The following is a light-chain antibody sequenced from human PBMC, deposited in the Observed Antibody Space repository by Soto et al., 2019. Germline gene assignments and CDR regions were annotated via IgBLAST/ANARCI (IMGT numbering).Light chain of an antibody. CDR2: GAS. CDR3: QQYATSPWT. V-gene: IGKV3-20*01. Sequence: EIVMTQSRATLSVSPGERATLSCRASQSVSSNLAWYQQKPGQAPRLLIYGASTRATGIPDRFSGSGSGTDFTLTISRLDPEDSAVYYCQQYATSPWTFGQGTKVAI. CDR1: QSVSSN. J-gene: IGKJ1*01.